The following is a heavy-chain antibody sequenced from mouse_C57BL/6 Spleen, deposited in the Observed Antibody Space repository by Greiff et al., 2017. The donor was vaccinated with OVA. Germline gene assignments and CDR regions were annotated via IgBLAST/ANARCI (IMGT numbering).Heavy chain of an antibody. CDR1: GYTFTDYE. J-gene: IGHJ4*01. CDR3: TRGTMDY. Sequence: VQLQQSGAELVRPGASVTLSCKASGYTFTDYEMHWVKQTPVHGLEWIGAIDPETGGTAYNQKVKGKAILTADKSSSTAYMELRSLTSEDSAVYYCTRGTMDYWGQGTSVTVSS. CDR2: IDPETGGT. V-gene: IGHV1-15*01.